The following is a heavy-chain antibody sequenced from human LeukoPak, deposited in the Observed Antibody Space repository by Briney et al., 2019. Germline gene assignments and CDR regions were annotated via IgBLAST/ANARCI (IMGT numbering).Heavy chain of an antibody. CDR2: IKQDGSAK. V-gene: IGHV3-7*03. Sequence: GGSLRLSCAASGFTFSDYWMSWVRQAPGKGLEWVANIKQDGSAKYYVDSVKGRFTISRDNSKNTLYLQMNSLRAEDTAVYYCARGGSGDIFDIWGQGTMVTVSS. CDR3: ARGGSGDIFDI. D-gene: IGHD2-21*01. J-gene: IGHJ3*02. CDR1: GFTFSDYW.